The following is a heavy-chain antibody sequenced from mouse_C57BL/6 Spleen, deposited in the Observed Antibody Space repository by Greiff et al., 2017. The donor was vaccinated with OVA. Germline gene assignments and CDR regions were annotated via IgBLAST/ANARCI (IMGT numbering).Heavy chain of an antibody. CDR2: IYPGDGDT. Sequence: VQLKESGPELVKPGASVKISCKASGYAFSSSWMNWVKQRPGKGLEWIGRIYPGDGDTTYHGKFKGKATLTADKSSSTAYMQLSSLTSEDSAVYFCARGITTVWGQGTTLTVSS. D-gene: IGHD1-1*01. J-gene: IGHJ2*01. CDR1: GYAFSSSW. V-gene: IGHV1-82*01. CDR3: ARGITTV.